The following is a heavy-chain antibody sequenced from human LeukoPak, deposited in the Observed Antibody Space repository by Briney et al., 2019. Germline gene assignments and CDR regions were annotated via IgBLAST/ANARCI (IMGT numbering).Heavy chain of an antibody. J-gene: IGHJ4*02. CDR3: ARESGSYGLDY. V-gene: IGHV3-23*01. CDR2: ISGSGGST. Sequence: GGSLRLSCAASGFTFSNYAMSWVRQAPGKGLEWVSGISGSGGSTYYADSVKGRFSISRDNSKNTLYVQMNSLRAEDTAVYYCARESGSYGLDYWGQGTLVTVSS. CDR1: GFTFSNYA. D-gene: IGHD1-26*01.